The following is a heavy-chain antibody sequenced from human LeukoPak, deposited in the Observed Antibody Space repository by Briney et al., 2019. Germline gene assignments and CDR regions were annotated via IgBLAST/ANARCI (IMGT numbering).Heavy chain of an antibody. CDR1: GGSFSGYY. Sequence: SETLSLTCAVYGGSFSGYYWSWIRQPPGKGLEWIGEINHSGSTNYNPSLKSRVTISVDTSKNQFSLKLSSVTAADTAVYYCAAHCTNGVCYVGTFDYWGQGTLVTVSS. CDR2: INHSGST. J-gene: IGHJ4*02. V-gene: IGHV4-34*01. CDR3: AAHCTNGVCYVGTFDY. D-gene: IGHD2-8*01.